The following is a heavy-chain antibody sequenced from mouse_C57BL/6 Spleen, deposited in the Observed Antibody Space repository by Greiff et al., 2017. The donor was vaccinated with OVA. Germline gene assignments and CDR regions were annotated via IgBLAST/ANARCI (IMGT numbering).Heavy chain of an antibody. D-gene: IGHD1-1*01. CDR3: ARDYYGSSWDYFDY. CDR2: ISSGSSTI. J-gene: IGHJ2*01. CDR1: GFTFSDYG. Sequence: VESGGGLVKPGGSLKLSCAASGFTFSDYGMHWVRQAPEKGLEWVAYISSGSSTIYYADTVKGRFTISRDNAKNTLFLQMTSLRSEDTAMYYCARDYYGSSWDYFDYWGQGTTLTVSS. V-gene: IGHV5-17*01.